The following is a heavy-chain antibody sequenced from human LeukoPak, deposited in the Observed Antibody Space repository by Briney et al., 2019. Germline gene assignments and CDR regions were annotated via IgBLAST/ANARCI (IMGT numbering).Heavy chain of an antibody. D-gene: IGHD5-18*01. Sequence: SETLSLTCTVSGGSISSYYWSWIRQPPGKGLEWIGDIYYSGSTDYNPSLKSRVTISVDTSKNQFSLKLSSVTAADTAVYYCARRQQLWYHFEYWGQGTLVTVSS. CDR1: GGSISSYY. J-gene: IGHJ4*02. CDR2: IYYSGST. V-gene: IGHV4-59*08. CDR3: ARRQQLWYHFEY.